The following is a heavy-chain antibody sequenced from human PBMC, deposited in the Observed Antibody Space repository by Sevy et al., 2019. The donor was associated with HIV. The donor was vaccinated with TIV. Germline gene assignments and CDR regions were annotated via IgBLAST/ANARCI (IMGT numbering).Heavy chain of an antibody. V-gene: IGHV4-31*03. D-gene: IGHD2-15*01. CDR3: AIARIPSNWFDP. CDR2: IYYSGST. J-gene: IGHJ5*02. CDR1: GGSISSCGYY. Sequence: SETLSLTCTVSGGSISSCGYYWSWIRHHPGKGLEWIGYIYYSGSTYYNPSLKSRVTISVDTSKNQFSLKLSSVTAADTAVYYCAIARIPSNWFDPWGQGTLVTVSS.